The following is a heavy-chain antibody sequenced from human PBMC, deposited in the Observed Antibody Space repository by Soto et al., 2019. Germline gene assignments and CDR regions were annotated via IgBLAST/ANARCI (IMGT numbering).Heavy chain of an antibody. CDR1: GGSISSSNW. CDR3: ARSYYYDSSGYHPLGY. Sequence: SETLSLTCAVSGGSISSSNWWSWVRQPPGKGLEWIGEIYHSGSTNYNPSLKSRVTISVDKSKNQFSLKLSSVTAADTAVYYCARSYYYDSSGYHPLGYWGHGTRVTVS. V-gene: IGHV4-4*02. J-gene: IGHJ4*01. D-gene: IGHD3-22*01. CDR2: IYHSGST.